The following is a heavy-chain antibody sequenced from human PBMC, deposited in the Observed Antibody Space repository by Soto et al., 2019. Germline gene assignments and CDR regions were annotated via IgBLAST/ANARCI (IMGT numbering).Heavy chain of an antibody. CDR1: GGSISSGDYY. CDR3: ARVMAYYDFWSGYYNVGYFDY. Sequence: QVQLQESGPGLVKPSQTLSLTCTVSGGSISSGDYYWSWIRQPPGKGLEWIGYIYYSGSTYYNPSLNSRVTISVDTSKNQFSLKLSSVTAADTAVYYCARVMAYYDFWSGYYNVGYFDYWGQGTLVTVSS. D-gene: IGHD3-3*01. V-gene: IGHV4-30-4*01. CDR2: IYYSGST. J-gene: IGHJ4*02.